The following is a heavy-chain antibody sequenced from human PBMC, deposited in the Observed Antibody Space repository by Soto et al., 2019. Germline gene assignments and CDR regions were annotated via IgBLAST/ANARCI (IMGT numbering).Heavy chain of an antibody. CDR3: ARDRRPNEPLEGR. V-gene: IGHV1-69*08. D-gene: IGHD1-1*01. CDR2: IIPILGIA. J-gene: IGHJ4*02. Sequence: QVQLVQSGAEVKKPGSSVKVSCKASGGTFSSYTISWVRQAPGQGLEWMGRIIPILGIANYAQKFQGRVTITADKSTSTAYMELSSLRSEDTAVYYCARDRRPNEPLEGRWGQGTLVTVSS. CDR1: GGTFSSYT.